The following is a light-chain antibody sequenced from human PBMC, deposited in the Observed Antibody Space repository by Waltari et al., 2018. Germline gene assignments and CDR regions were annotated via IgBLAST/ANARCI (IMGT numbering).Light chain of an antibody. CDR2: CAS. J-gene: IGKJ4*01. CDR1: QSVGNNY. V-gene: IGKV3-20*01. Sequence: EIVLTQSPGTLSLSPGERATLSCRASQSVGNNYLAWYQKKGGQAPRLLIYCASGRATGIPDRFSGSGSGTDFTLTISRLEPEDFAVYYCQQYATSPLTFGGGTKVEI. CDR3: QQYATSPLT.